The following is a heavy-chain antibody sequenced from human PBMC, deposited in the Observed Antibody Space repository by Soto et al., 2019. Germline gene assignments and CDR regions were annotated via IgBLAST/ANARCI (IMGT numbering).Heavy chain of an antibody. D-gene: IGHD2-15*01. Sequence: ASVKVSCKVSGYTLTELSMHWVRQAPGKGLEWMGGFDPEDGETIYAQKFQGRVTMTEATSTDTAYMELSSLRSEDTAVYYCATVKYCSGGSCSSPTFFIWGQGTLVTVSS. CDR3: ATVKYCSGGSCSSPTFFI. CDR2: FDPEDGET. CDR1: GYTLTELS. V-gene: IGHV1-24*01. J-gene: IGHJ4*02.